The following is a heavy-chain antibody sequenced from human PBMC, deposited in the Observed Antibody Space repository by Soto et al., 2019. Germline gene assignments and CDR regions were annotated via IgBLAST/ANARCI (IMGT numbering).Heavy chain of an antibody. CDR1: RFTFSTYA. Sequence: GGSLRLSCAASRFTFSTYAMSWVRQAPGKGLEWVSGISGGSGDTSYADSVRGRFTCSRDNSKNTLYLQMSSLRAEDTALYYCAKSLFGGPDIWGQGTMVTVSS. J-gene: IGHJ3*02. V-gene: IGHV3-23*01. D-gene: IGHD2-15*01. CDR3: AKSLFGGPDI. CDR2: ISGGSGDT.